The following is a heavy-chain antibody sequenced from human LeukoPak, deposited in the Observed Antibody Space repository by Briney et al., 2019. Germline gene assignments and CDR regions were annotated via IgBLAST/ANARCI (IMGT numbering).Heavy chain of an antibody. D-gene: IGHD6-19*01. Sequence: ASVKVSCKASGYTFTSYYMHWVRQAPGQRLEWMGWINAGNGNTKYSQKFQGRVTITRDTSASTAYMELSSLRSEDTAVYYCARDMAVAGPDYWGQGTLVTVSS. J-gene: IGHJ4*02. CDR2: INAGNGNT. V-gene: IGHV1-3*01. CDR1: GYTFTSYY. CDR3: ARDMAVAGPDY.